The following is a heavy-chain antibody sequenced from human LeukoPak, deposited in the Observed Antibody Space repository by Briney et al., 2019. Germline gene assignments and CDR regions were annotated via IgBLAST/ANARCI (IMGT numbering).Heavy chain of an antibody. CDR2: IKQDGSEK. D-gene: IGHD3-22*01. J-gene: IGHJ3*02. V-gene: IGHV3-7*01. Sequence: GGSLRLSCAASGFTFSGYWMSWVRQAPGKGLEWVANIKQDGSEKYYVDSVKGRFTISRDNAKNSLYLQMNSLRAEDTAVYYCARDNVDYYDSSGYYPDAFDIWGQGTMVTVSS. CDR1: GFTFSGYW. CDR3: ARDNVDYYDSSGYYPDAFDI.